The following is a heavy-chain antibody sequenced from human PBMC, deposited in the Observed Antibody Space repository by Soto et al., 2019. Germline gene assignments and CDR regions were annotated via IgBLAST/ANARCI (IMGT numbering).Heavy chain of an antibody. Sequence: SETLSLTCAVYGGSFSGYNWHWIRRPPGKGLEWIGQIFHTGTTNYNTSPKSRVTISLDTSKTQFSLKLSSVTAADTAVYYCARGRTVTIGTGKFEYWGQGSLVTVSS. J-gene: IGHJ4*02. CDR3: ARGRTVTIGTGKFEY. D-gene: IGHD3-10*01. CDR2: IFHTGTT. CDR1: GGSFSGYN. V-gene: IGHV4-34*01.